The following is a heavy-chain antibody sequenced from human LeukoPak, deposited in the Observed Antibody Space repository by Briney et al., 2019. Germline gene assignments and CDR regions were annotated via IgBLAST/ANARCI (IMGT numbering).Heavy chain of an antibody. CDR1: GYTFTSYG. CDR3: ATTGDREIDY. J-gene: IGHJ4*02. CDR2: ISAYNGNT. V-gene: IGHV1-18*01. D-gene: IGHD7-27*01. Sequence: ASVKVSCKASGYTFTSYGISWVRQAPGQGLEWMGWISAYNGNTNYAQKLQGRVTMTEDTSTDTAYMELSSLRSEDTAVYYCATTGDREIDYWAREPWSPSPQ.